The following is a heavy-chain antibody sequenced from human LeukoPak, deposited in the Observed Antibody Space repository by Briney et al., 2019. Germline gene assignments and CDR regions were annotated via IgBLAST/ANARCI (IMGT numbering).Heavy chain of an antibody. V-gene: IGHV3-30*03. J-gene: IGHJ6*02. Sequence: TGGSLRLSCAASGFSFSSSGMHWVRHAPGKGLEWVAAISFDGSSKFYGDSVKGRFTVSRDNTKNSLFLLMNSLRAEDTAVYYCARDPRGYSSGYYGMDVWGHGTTVTVSS. CDR1: GFSFSSSG. CDR2: ISFDGSSK. D-gene: IGHD5-18*01. CDR3: ARDPRGYSSGYYGMDV.